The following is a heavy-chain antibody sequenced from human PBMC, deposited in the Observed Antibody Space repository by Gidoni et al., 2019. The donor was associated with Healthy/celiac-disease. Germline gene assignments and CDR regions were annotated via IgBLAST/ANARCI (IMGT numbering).Heavy chain of an antibody. CDR1: GFTFSRYR. J-gene: IGHJ4*02. CDR2: ISSSSSYI. V-gene: IGHV3-21*01. Sequence: EVQLVESGGGLVKPGGSLRLSCAASGFTFSRYRMNWVRQAPGKGLEWVSSISSSSSYIYYADSVKGRFTISRDNAKNSLYLQMNSLRAEDTAVYYCAVCHDYVWGSYRLDYWGQGTLVTVSS. CDR3: AVCHDYVWGSYRLDY. D-gene: IGHD3-16*02.